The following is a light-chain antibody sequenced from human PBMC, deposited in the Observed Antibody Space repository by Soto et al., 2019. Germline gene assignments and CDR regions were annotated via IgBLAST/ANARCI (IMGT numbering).Light chain of an antibody. Sequence: QSALTQPASVSGSPGQWITISCTGTSSDVGGYDYDSWYQQYPNKAPKLMIFEVSNRPSGASNRFSGSKTGNTAALTISGLQTEDEADYYWSAYAGSSVLFGGGTKLTVL. CDR2: EVS. J-gene: IGLJ2*01. V-gene: IGLV2-14*01. CDR1: SSDVGGYDY. CDR3: SAYAGSSVL.